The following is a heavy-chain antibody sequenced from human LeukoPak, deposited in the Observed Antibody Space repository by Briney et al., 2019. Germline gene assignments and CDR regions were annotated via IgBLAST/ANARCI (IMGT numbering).Heavy chain of an antibody. CDR3: ARSSYYDILTANHDYYYGMDV. J-gene: IGHJ6*02. Sequence: PSETLSLTCTVSGGSISSSSYYWGWIRQPPGKGLEWIGSIYYSGSTNYNPSLKSRVTISVDTPKNQFSLKLSSVTAAGTAVYYCARSSYYDILTANHDYYYGMDVWGQGTTVTVSS. CDR1: GGSISSSSYY. V-gene: IGHV4-39*07. D-gene: IGHD3-9*01. CDR2: IYYSGST.